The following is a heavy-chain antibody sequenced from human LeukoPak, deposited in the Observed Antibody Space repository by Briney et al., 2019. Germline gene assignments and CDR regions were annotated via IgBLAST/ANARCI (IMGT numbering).Heavy chain of an antibody. CDR2: INHSGST. D-gene: IGHD3-22*01. CDR3: ARHVKYYYDSSGSATYYFDY. Sequence: SETLSLTCAVYGGSFSGYYWSWIRQPPGKGLEWIGEINHSGSTNYNPSLKSRVTISVDTSKNQFSLKLSSVTAADTAVYYCARHVKYYYDSSGSATYYFDYWGQGTLVTVSS. J-gene: IGHJ4*02. V-gene: IGHV4-34*01. CDR1: GGSFSGYY.